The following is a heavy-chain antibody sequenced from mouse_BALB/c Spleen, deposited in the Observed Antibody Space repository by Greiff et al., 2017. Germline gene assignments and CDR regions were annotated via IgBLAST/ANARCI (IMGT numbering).Heavy chain of an antibody. V-gene: IGHV2-2*02. CDR2: IWSGGST. CDR1: GFSLTSYG. Sequence: VHLVESGPGLVQPSQSLSITCTVSGFSLTSYGVHWVRQSPGKGLEWLGVIWSGGSTDYNAAFISRLSISKDNSKSQVFFKMHSLQANDTAIYYCARIGTIAYWGQGTLVTVSA. J-gene: IGHJ3*01. CDR3: ARIGTIAY. D-gene: IGHD2-14*01.